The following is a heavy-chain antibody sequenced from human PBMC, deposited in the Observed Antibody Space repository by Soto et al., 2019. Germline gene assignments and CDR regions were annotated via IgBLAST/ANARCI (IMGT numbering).Heavy chain of an antibody. Sequence: SETLSLTCTVSGGSISSSSYYWGWIRQPPGKGLEWIGSIYYSGSTYYNPSLKSRVTISVDTSKNQFSLKLSSVTAADTAVYYCARHQLYFDWLLLFDYWGQGTLVTVSS. CDR3: ARHQLYFDWLLLFDY. CDR1: GGSISSSSYY. J-gene: IGHJ4*02. V-gene: IGHV4-39*01. D-gene: IGHD3-9*01. CDR2: IYYSGST.